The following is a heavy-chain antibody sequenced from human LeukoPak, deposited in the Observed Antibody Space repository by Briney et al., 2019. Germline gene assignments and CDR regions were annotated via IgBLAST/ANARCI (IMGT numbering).Heavy chain of an antibody. J-gene: IGHJ4*02. CDR2: IYYSGST. D-gene: IGHD3-10*01. Sequence: SETLSLTCTVSGGSISSYYWNWIRQPPGKGLEWIGCIYYSGSTNYNPSLKSRVTISVDTSKNQFSLKLSSVTAADTAVYYCARETAGGGPFDYWGQGTLVTVSS. CDR1: GGSISSYY. V-gene: IGHV4-59*12. CDR3: ARETAGGGPFDY.